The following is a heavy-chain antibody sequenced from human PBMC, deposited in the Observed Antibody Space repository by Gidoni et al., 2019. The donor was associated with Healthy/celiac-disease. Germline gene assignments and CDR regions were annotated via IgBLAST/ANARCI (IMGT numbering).Heavy chain of an antibody. Sequence: QVQLVESGGGVVQPGRSLRLSCPASGFTFSSYAMHWVRQAPGKGLEWVAVISYDGSNKYYADSVKGRFTISRDNSKNTLYLQMNSLRAEDTAVYYCARDIASSGYVDYWGQGTLVTVSS. D-gene: IGHD3-22*01. CDR2: ISYDGSNK. CDR1: GFTFSSYA. CDR3: ARDIASSGYVDY. V-gene: IGHV3-30-3*01. J-gene: IGHJ4*02.